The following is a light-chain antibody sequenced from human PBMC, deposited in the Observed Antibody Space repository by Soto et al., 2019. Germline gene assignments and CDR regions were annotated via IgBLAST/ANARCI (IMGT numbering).Light chain of an antibody. CDR1: QSVSSSY. J-gene: IGKJ3*01. V-gene: IGKV3-20*01. CDR3: QHYGSTAL. Sequence: EIVLTQSPGTLSLSPGERATLSCRASQSVSSSYLAWYQQKPGQAPRLLIYGASSRATGIPDRFSVSRSWTDFTLTISSLEPEDFAVYYCQHYGSTALFGPGTKVDIK. CDR2: GAS.